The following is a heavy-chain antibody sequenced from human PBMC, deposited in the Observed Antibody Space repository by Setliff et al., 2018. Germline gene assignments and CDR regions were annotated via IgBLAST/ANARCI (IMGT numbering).Heavy chain of an antibody. CDR1: GFSFSNYG. D-gene: IGHD1-1*01. V-gene: IGHV3-48*01. CDR2: ISTSSGTR. J-gene: IGHJ6*03. CDR3: ARDREGDGNYYMDV. Sequence: GSLRLSCVVSGFSFSNYGMTWVRQAPGKGLEWISYISTSSGTRYYADSVKGRFTISRDKAKNSLYLQMNSLRAEDTAVYYCARDREGDGNYYMDVWGKGTTVTVSS.